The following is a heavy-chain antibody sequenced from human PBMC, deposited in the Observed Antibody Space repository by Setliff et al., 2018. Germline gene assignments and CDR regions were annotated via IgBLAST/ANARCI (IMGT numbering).Heavy chain of an antibody. CDR1: GGSISSGDYY. CDR2: IYHSGST. V-gene: IGHV4-30-4*08. D-gene: IGHD1-26*01. Sequence: PSETLSLTCTVSGGSISSGDYYWSWIRQPPGKGLEWIGYIYHSGSTYYNPSLKSRVTISVDTSKNQFSLKLSSVTAADTAVYYCAREVSGSYYGSFDYWGQGTLVTVSS. J-gene: IGHJ4*02. CDR3: AREVSGSYYGSFDY.